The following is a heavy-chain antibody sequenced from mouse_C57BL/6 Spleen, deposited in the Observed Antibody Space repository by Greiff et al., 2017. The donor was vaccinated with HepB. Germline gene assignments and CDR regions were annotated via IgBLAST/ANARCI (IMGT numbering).Heavy chain of an antibody. D-gene: IGHD1-1*01. CDR1: GYTFTDYY. Sequence: EVQLQQSGPELVKPGASVKISCKASGYTFTDYYMNWVKQSHGKSLEWIGDINPNNGGTSYNQKFKGKATLTVDKSSSTAYMELRSLTSEDSAVYYCARLSYGSSYGYFDVWGTGTTVTVSS. J-gene: IGHJ1*03. CDR3: ARLSYGSSYGYFDV. CDR2: INPNNGGT. V-gene: IGHV1-26*01.